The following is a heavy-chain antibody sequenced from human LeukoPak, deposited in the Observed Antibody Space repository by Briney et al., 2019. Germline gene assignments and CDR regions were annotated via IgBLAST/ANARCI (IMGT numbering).Heavy chain of an antibody. CDR1: GGSISSYY. Sequence: PSETLSLTCTVSGGSISSYYWSWIRQPPGKGLEWIGYIYYSGSTNYNPSLKSRVTISVDTSKNQFSLKLSSVTAADTAVYYCANYGSGSYYRADWFDPWGQGTLVTVSS. CDR2: IYYSGST. J-gene: IGHJ5*02. D-gene: IGHD3-10*01. CDR3: ANYGSGSYYRADWFDP. V-gene: IGHV4-59*01.